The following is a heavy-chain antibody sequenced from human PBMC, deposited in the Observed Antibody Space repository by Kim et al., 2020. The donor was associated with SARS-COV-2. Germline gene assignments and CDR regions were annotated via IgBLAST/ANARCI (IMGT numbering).Heavy chain of an antibody. CDR2: IIPIFGTA. J-gene: IGHJ6*02. D-gene: IGHD2-15*01. CDR3: ARDLRVVAATHARVYYYYGMDV. Sequence: SVKVSCKASGGTFSSYAISWVRQAPGQGLEWMGGIIPIFGTANYAQKFQGRVTITADESTSTAYMELSSLRSEDTAVYYCARDLRVVAATHARVYYYYGMDVWGQGTTVTVSS. V-gene: IGHV1-69*13. CDR1: GGTFSSYA.